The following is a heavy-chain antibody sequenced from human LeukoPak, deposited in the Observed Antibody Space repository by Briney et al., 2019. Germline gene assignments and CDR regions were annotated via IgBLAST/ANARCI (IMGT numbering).Heavy chain of an antibody. CDR3: ARLVTEGWFDP. CDR1: GGSISSGGYY. V-gene: IGHV4-61*08. CDR2: IYYSGST. J-gene: IGHJ5*02. Sequence: PSETLSLTCTVSGGSISSGGYYWSWIRQPPGKGLEWIGYIYYSGSTNYNPSLKSRVTISVDTSKNRFSLKLSSVTAADTAVYYCARLVTEGWFDPWGQGTLVTVSS. D-gene: IGHD2/OR15-2a*01.